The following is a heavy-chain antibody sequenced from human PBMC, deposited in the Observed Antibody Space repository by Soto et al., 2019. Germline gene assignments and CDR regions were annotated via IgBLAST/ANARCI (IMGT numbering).Heavy chain of an antibody. CDR2: VSASGGGT. CDR1: GFTFSSYA. Sequence: EVQLLESGGGLVQPGGSLRLSCAASGFTFSSYAMNWVRQAPGKGLEWVAGVSASGGGTSYADSVKGRFTISRDNSKDTLYLKMNSQRAEDTAVYYCAKSSSRAHYYAMDVWGQGTTVTVFS. D-gene: IGHD2-2*01. J-gene: IGHJ6*02. CDR3: AKSSSRAHYYAMDV. V-gene: IGHV3-23*01.